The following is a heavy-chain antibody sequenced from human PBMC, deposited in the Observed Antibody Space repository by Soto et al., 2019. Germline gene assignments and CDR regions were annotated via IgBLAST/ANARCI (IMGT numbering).Heavy chain of an antibody. CDR3: AKYYMVTRSPFDY. V-gene: IGHV3-23*01. Sequence: GGSLRLACAASGFTFSSYAMSWVRQAPGKGLEWVSSITSTGDRAYYADSVKGRFTVSRDNSKNTLYLQMNSLRAEDTAVYYCAKYYMVTRSPFDYWGQGTLVTVSS. CDR1: GFTFSSYA. D-gene: IGHD5-18*01. J-gene: IGHJ4*02. CDR2: ITSTGDRA.